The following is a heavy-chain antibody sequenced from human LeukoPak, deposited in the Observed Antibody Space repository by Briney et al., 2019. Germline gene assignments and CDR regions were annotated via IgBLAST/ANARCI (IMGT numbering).Heavy chain of an antibody. CDR1: GGSISSSSYY. J-gene: IGHJ4*02. Sequence: ETLSLTCTVSGGSISSSSYYWGWIRQPPGKGLEWVSAISGSGGSTYYADSVKGRFTISRDNSKNTLYLQMNSLRAEDTAVYYCARRLTATNNYDYWGQGTLVTVSS. CDR2: ISGSGGST. V-gene: IGHV3-23*01. CDR3: ARRLTATNNYDY. D-gene: IGHD1-7*01.